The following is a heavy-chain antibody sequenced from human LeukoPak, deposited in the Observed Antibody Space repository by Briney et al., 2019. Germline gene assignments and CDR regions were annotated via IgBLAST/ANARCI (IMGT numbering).Heavy chain of an antibody. V-gene: IGHV3-21*01. J-gene: IGHJ4*02. CDR1: GFTFSSYS. D-gene: IGHD6-19*01. CDR2: ISSSSSYI. Sequence: GGSLRLSCAAFGFTFSSYSMNWVRQAPGKGLEWVSSISSSSSYIYYADSVKGRFTISRDNAKNSLYLQMNSLRAEDTAVYYCARGGAVAGILDYWGQGTLVTVSS. CDR3: ARGGAVAGILDY.